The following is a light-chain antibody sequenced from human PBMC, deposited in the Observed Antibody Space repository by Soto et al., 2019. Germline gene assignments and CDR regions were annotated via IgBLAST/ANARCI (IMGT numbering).Light chain of an antibody. CDR2: YKSDSDN. V-gene: IGLV5-45*01. CDR1: SGLNVGSYK. J-gene: IGLJ3*02. Sequence: QSVVTQPASLSASPGASASLTCTLRSGLNVGSYKISWYQQKPGSPPQYLLTYKSDSDNHQASGVPSRFSGSKDASANAGLLVISGLQSEDEADYYCMIWHNSARMFGGGTKLTVL. CDR3: MIWHNSARM.